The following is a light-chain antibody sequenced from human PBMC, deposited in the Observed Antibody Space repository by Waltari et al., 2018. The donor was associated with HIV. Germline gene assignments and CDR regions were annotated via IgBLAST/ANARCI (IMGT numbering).Light chain of an antibody. CDR2: EVT. Sequence: QSALTQPPSVSGSPGPSVTISCTGSRSYVVRHNRVSWYQQPPGTAPKLLSYEVTYRPSGVPDRFSGSKSGNTASLTISGLQAEDEADYYCSSYTSSSTYVFGTGTRVTVL. V-gene: IGLV2-18*02. CDR3: SSYTSSSTYV. J-gene: IGLJ1*01. CDR1: RSYVVRHNR.